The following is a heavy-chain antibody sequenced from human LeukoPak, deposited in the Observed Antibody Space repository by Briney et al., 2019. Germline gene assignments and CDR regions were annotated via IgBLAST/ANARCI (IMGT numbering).Heavy chain of an antibody. Sequence: GGSLRLSCVASGFTFSSYAMTWVRQAPGKGLEWVSVISGSGGSTYYADSVKGRFTLSRDNSKNTLYLQMNRLRAEDTALYYCAKDSWVRGVIDNWFDPWGQGTLVTVSS. D-gene: IGHD3-10*01. CDR1: GFTFSSYA. J-gene: IGHJ5*02. CDR2: ISGSGGST. V-gene: IGHV3-23*01. CDR3: AKDSWVRGVIDNWFDP.